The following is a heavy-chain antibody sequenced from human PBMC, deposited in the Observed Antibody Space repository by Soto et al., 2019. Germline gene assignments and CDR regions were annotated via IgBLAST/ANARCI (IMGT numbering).Heavy chain of an antibody. Sequence: PSETLSLTCTVSGGSISSYYWSWIRQPPGKGLEWIGYIYYSGSTNYNPSLKSRVTISVDTSKNQFSLKLSSVTAADTAVYYCAGSSGSRLYYFDYWGQGTLVTVSS. CDR2: IYYSGST. D-gene: IGHD6-19*01. J-gene: IGHJ4*02. CDR3: AGSSGSRLYYFDY. V-gene: IGHV4-59*01. CDR1: GGSISSYY.